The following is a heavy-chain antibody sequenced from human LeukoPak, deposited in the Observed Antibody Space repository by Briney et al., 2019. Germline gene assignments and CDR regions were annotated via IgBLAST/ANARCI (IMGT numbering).Heavy chain of an antibody. CDR3: ARGDYYDSSGYYLPRPFDY. V-gene: IGHV1-18*01. CDR1: GYTFTSYG. J-gene: IGHJ4*02. CDR2: ISAYNGNT. Sequence: ASVKVSCKASGYTFTSYGISWVRQAPGQGLEWMGWISAYNGNTNYAQKLQGRVTMTTDTSTSTAYMELRSLRSDGTAVYYCARGDYYDSSGYYLPRPFDYWGQGTLVTVSS. D-gene: IGHD3-22*01.